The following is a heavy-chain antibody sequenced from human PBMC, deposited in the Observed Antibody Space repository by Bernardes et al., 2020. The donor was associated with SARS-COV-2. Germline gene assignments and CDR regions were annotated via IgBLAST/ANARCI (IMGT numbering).Heavy chain of an antibody. J-gene: IGHJ1*01. D-gene: IGHD2-2*01. V-gene: IGHV3-30*04. CDR2: ISYDGSNK. Sequence: SLRLSCAASGFTFSSYAMHWVRQAPGKGLEWVAVISYDGSNKYYADSVKGRFTISRDNSKNTLYLQMNSLRAEDTAVYYCARGDKDIVVVPAANAEYFQHWGQGTLVTVSS. CDR3: ARGDKDIVVVPAANAEYFQH. CDR1: GFTFSSYA.